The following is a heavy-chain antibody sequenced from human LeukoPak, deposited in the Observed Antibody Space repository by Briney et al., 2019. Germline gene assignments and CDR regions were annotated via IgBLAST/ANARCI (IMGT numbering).Heavy chain of an antibody. CDR1: GGSISSSFYY. D-gene: IGHD6-19*01. Sequence: SETLSLTCTVSGGSISSSFYYWGWIRQPPGKGLEWIGSIYHSGSTYYNPSLKSRVTISVDTSKNQFSLKLSSVTAADTAVYYCAREAVVHESDYWGQGTLVTVSS. V-gene: IGHV4-39*07. CDR2: IYHSGST. J-gene: IGHJ4*02. CDR3: AREAVVHESDY.